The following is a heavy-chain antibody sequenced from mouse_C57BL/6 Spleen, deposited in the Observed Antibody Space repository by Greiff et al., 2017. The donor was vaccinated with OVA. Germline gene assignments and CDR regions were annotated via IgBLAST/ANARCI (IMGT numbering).Heavy chain of an antibody. CDR2: INPGSGGT. CDR3: ARYDGYYVYFDV. Sequence: VMLVESGAELVRPGTSVKVSCKASGYAFTNYLIEWVKQRPGQGLEWIGVINPGSGGTNYNEKFKGKATLTADKSSSTAYMQLSSLTSEDSAVYFCARYDGYYVYFDVWGTGTTVTVSS. D-gene: IGHD2-3*01. J-gene: IGHJ1*03. CDR1: GYAFTNYL. V-gene: IGHV1-54*01.